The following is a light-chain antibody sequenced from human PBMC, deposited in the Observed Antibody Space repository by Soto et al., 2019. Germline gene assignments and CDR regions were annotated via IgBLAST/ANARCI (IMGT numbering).Light chain of an antibody. J-gene: IGKJ1*01. CDR2: KAS. V-gene: IGKV1-5*03. CDR1: QTISSW. CDR3: QHYTSYSEA. Sequence: DIQMTQSPSTLSGSVGDRVTITCRASQTISSWLAWYQQKPGKAPKLLIYKASTLKSGVPSRFSGSGSGTEFTLTISSLQPDDFATYYCQHYTSYSEAFCQGTK.